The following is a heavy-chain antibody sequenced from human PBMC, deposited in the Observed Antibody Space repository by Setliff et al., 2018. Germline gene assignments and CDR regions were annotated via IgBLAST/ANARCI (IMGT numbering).Heavy chain of an antibody. V-gene: IGHV4-34*01. CDR2: INHSGST. Sequence: SETLSLTCAVYGGSFSGYYWSWIRQPPGKGLEWIGEINHSGSTNYNPSLKSRVTVSVDTSKNQFSLKLSSVTAADTAVYYCARKRFYYYYYYMDVWGKGTTVTVSS. CDR3: ARKRFYYYYYYMDV. CDR1: GGSFSGYY. J-gene: IGHJ6*03.